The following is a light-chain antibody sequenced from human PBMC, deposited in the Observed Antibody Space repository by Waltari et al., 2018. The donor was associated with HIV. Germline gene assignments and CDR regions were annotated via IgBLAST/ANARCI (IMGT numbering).Light chain of an antibody. J-gene: IGLJ3*02. CDR2: WNE. Sequence: QSVLTQPPSASRSPGQRVLISCSGTNSNIGNNFVSWFQQVPGGAPKLVIYWNEQRPSGAPERFSPPKSGSSASLAITGLQLDDEAEYFCASWDDKLSHWVFGGGTRLAV. V-gene: IGLV1-47*01. CDR3: ASWDDKLSHWV. CDR1: NSNIGNNF.